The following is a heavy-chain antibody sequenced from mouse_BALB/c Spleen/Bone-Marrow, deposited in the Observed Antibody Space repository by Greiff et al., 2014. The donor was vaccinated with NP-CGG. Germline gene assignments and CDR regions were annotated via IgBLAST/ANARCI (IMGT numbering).Heavy chain of an antibody. D-gene: IGHD2-4*01. V-gene: IGHV14-3*02. Sequence: EVQLQQSGAELVKPGASVKLSCTASGFNIKDTYMHWVKQRPEQGLEWIGRIDPANGNTKYDPKFQGKTTITADTSSNTAYLQLSSLTAEDTAVDYCALYYEDDVAYWGQGTTLTVSA. CDR1: GFNIKDTY. CDR3: ALYYEDDVAY. J-gene: IGHJ2*01. CDR2: IDPANGNT.